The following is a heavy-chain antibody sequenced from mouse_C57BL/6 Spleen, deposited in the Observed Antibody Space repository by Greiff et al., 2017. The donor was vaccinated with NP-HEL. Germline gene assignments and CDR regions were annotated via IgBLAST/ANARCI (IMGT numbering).Heavy chain of an antibody. CDR2: IYPGSGST. J-gene: IGHJ4*01. Sequence: QVQLQQPGAELVKPGASVKMSCKASGYTFTSYWITWVKQRPGQGLEWIGDIYPGSGSTNYNEKFKSKATLTVDTSSSTAYMQLSSLTSEDSAVYYCARWGITTVVEGAMDYWGQGTSVTVSS. CDR3: ARWGITTVVEGAMDY. D-gene: IGHD1-1*01. CDR1: GYTFTSYW. V-gene: IGHV1-55*01.